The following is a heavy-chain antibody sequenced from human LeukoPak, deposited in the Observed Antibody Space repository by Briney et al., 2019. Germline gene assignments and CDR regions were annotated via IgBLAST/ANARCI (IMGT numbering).Heavy chain of an antibody. CDR3: ARVQRPLDGADY. CDR1: GFTFSNGW. Sequence: PGGSLRLSCAASGFTFSNGWMSCVRQAPGKGLEWIGYIYYSGSTYYNPSLKSRVTISVDTSKNLFSLKLSSVTAADTAVYYCARVQRPLDGADYWGQGTLVTVSS. V-gene: IGHV4-59*01. D-gene: IGHD1-1*01. J-gene: IGHJ4*02. CDR2: IYYSGST.